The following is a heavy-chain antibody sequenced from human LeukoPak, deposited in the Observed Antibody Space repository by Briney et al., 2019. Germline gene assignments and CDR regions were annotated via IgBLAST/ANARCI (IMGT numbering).Heavy chain of an antibody. CDR1: GYTFTTYS. CDR2: INGGNDNT. Sequence: ASVKVSCKASGYTFTTYSIHWVRQAPGQRLEWMGRINGGNDNTRYSQKFQGRVTITRDTSTSTAYMELSSLRSEDTAVYYCARGIVVEPTANWFDPWGQGILVTVSS. J-gene: IGHJ5*02. D-gene: IGHD2-2*01. CDR3: ARGIVVEPTANWFDP. V-gene: IGHV1-3*01.